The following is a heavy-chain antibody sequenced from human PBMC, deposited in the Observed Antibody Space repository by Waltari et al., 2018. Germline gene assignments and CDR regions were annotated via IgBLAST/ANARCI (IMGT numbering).Heavy chain of an antibody. CDR2: ISGSGGST. CDR1: GFTFSSYA. V-gene: IGHV3-23*01. Sequence: EVQLLESGGGLVQPGGSLRLSCAASGFTFSSYAMSWVRQAPGKGLEWVSAISGSGGSTYYADSVKGRFTISRDNSKNTLYLQMNSLRAEDTAVYYCAKDGPLQYYYGSGNQGAFDIWGQGTMVTVSS. CDR3: AKDGPLQYYYGSGNQGAFDI. J-gene: IGHJ3*02. D-gene: IGHD3-10*01.